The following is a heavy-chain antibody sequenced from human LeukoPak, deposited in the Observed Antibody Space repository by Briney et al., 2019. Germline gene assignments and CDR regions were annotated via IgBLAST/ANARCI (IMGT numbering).Heavy chain of an antibody. CDR3: ARLGSGGWDILYNWFDP. D-gene: IGHD6-19*01. Sequence: RGESLKISCKGSGYSFTSYWIGWVRQMPGKGLELMGIIYPGDSDTRYSPSFQGQVTMSADKSISTAYLQWNSLTASDTGIYYCARLGSGGWDILYNWFDPWGQGTLVTVSS. CDR1: GYSFTSYW. V-gene: IGHV5-51*01. CDR2: IYPGDSDT. J-gene: IGHJ5*02.